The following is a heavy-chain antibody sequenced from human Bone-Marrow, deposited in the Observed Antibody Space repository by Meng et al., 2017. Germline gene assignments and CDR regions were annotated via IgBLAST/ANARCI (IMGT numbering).Heavy chain of an antibody. Sequence: LQESGPRLGRPSVTLSPPCTVSGGSVSSGSYYWSWIRQPPGKGLEWIGHIYYSGSTNYNPSLKSRVTISVDTSKNQFSLKLSSVTAADTAVYFCARSSTSPASYFFDYWGQGTLVTVSS. CDR2: IYYSGST. CDR1: GGSVSSGSYY. CDR3: ARSSTSPASYFFDY. J-gene: IGHJ4*02. D-gene: IGHD6-6*01. V-gene: IGHV4-61*01.